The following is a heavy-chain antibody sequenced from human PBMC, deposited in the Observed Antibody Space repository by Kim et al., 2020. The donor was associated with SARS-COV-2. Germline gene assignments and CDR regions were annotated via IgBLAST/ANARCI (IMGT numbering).Heavy chain of an antibody. V-gene: IGHV4-4*07. J-gene: IGHJ6*03. Sequence: NPSLKRRVTMSVDTSKNQFSLKLSSVTATDTAVYYCASSNSVAFYYYMDVWGKGTTVIVSS. CDR3: ASSNSVAFYYYMDV. D-gene: IGHD3-3*02.